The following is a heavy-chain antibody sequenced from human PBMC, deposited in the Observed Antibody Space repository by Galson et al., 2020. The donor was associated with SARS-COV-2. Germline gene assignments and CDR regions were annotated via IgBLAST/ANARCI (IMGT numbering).Heavy chain of an antibody. CDR2: ISYDGSNK. Sequence: GESLKISCAASGFTFSSYAMHWVRQAPGKGLEWVAVISYDGSNKYYADSVKGRFIISRDNSKNTLYLQMNSLRAEDTAVYYCASDLLGVTLYGMDVWGQGTTVTVSS. CDR3: ASDLLGVTLYGMDV. J-gene: IGHJ6*02. CDR1: GFTFSSYA. D-gene: IGHD3-22*01. V-gene: IGHV3-30-3*01.